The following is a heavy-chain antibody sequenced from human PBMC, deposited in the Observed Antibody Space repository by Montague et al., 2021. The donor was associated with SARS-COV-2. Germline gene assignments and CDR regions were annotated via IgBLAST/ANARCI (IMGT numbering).Heavy chain of an antibody. CDR1: GGSTTVSRYD. CDR3: ARHRANAGSFDI. CDR2: VHYTGTT. Sequence: SETLSLTCTVSGGSTTVSRYDWGWIRQPPGKGLEWIGSVHYTGTTSYNESLKGRLTISVDTSENQFSLRMTSVTASDTAVYYCARHRANAGSFDIWGHGTLVTVSS. J-gene: IGHJ3*02. D-gene: IGHD1-1*01. V-gene: IGHV4-39*01.